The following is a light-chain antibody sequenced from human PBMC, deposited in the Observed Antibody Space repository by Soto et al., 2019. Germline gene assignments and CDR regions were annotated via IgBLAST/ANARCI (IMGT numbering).Light chain of an antibody. V-gene: IGKV3-20*01. CDR3: QQYANSRT. J-gene: IGKJ1*01. Sequence: EIVFTQSPGTLSFSPGERAPLSCRASQSVNINYFAWYQQKSGQAPRLLIYGTSNRASGIPDRFSGSGSGTDFTLSISGLEPEDFAVYFCQQYANSRTFGQGTKVDI. CDR2: GTS. CDR1: QSVNINY.